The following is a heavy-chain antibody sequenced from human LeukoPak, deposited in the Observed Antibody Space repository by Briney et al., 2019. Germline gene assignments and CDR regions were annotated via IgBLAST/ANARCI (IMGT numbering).Heavy chain of an antibody. V-gene: IGHV4-59*12. D-gene: IGHD6-6*01. CDR1: GGSISSYY. CDR2: IYYSGST. J-gene: IGHJ5*02. CDR3: ARESLRYSSSWIPYNWFDP. Sequence: SETLSLTCTVSGGSISSYYWSWIRQPPGKGLEWIGYIYYSGSTNYNPSLKSRVTISVDTSKNQFSLKLSSVTAVDTAVYYCARESLRYSSSWIPYNWFDPWGQGTLVTVSS.